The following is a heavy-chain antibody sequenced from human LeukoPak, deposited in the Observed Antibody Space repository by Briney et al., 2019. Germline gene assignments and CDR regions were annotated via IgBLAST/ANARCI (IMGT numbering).Heavy chain of an antibody. V-gene: IGHV3-23*01. J-gene: IGHJ4*02. CDR1: GFTLSSYA. D-gene: IGHD6-19*01. Sequence: GGSLRLSCAASGFTLSSYAMSWVRQAPGKGLEWVSAISDTGNTYHADSVKGRFTISRDNSKNTLYLQMNSLRAEDTAVYYCAKDRRSSSWYAGDFDYWGQGTLVTVSS. CDR2: ISDTGNT. CDR3: AKDRRSSSWYAGDFDY.